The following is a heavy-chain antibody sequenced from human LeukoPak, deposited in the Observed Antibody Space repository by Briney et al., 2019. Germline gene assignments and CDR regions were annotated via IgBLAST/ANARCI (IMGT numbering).Heavy chain of an antibody. V-gene: IGHV1-8*03. CDR1: GYTFTSYD. D-gene: IGHD3-10*01. CDR3: ARGGVRIVHAFDL. J-gene: IGHJ3*01. CDR2: MNPNSGNT. Sequence: ASVKVSCKASGYTFTSYDINWVRQATGQGLEWMGWMNPNSGNTGYAQKFQSRVTITRNTSISTDYMELSSLRSEDTAVYYCARGGVRIVHAFDLWGQGTMVTVSS.